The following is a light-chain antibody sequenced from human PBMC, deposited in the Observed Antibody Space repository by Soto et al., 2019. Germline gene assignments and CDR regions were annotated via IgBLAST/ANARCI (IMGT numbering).Light chain of an antibody. CDR1: SSDVGGYNY. J-gene: IGLJ1*01. V-gene: IGLV2-11*01. CDR3: CSYAGRYV. Sequence: QSALTQPRSVSGSPGQSVTISCTGTSSDVGGYNYVSWYQHHPGKAPKLMIYDVSKRPSGVPDRFSGSKSGNTASLTISGLQAEDEADYYCCSYAGRYVFGTGTKVIVL. CDR2: DVS.